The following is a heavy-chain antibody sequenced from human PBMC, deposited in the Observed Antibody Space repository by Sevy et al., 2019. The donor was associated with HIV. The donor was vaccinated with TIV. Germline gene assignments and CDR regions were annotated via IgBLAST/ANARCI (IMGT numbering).Heavy chain of an antibody. J-gene: IGHJ4*02. D-gene: IGHD1-26*01. Sequence: GGSVRLSCAASGFNFGSHAMHWVRQAPGKGLDWVAVISSDGNSQYSADSVKGRFTISRDNSKNTLYLQMDSLRVEDTAVYYCARDLISGSYSQSLDYWGQGTLVTVSS. CDR2: ISSDGNSQ. CDR1: GFNFGSHA. V-gene: IGHV3-30*04. CDR3: ARDLISGSYSQSLDY.